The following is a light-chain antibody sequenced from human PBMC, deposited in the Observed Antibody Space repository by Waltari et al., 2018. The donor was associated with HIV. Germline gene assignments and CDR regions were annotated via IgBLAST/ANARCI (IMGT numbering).Light chain of an antibody. V-gene: IGLV1-47*01. CDR3: AAWDDSLSGPV. CDR1: SSHIANNY. Sequence: QSVLTQPASASAPPGQRVTSPCSGTSSHIANNYLNWYQQLPGTAPKVLIYRSNQRPSGVPDRFSGSKSGTSASLAISGLRSEDEADYYCAAWDDSLSGPVFGGGTKVTVL. CDR2: RSN. J-gene: IGLJ3*02.